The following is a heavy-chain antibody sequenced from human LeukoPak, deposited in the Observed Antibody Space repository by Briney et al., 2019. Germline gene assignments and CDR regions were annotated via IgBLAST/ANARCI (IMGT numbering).Heavy chain of an antibody. CDR3: ARDTSGQAADYGGNSRCFDL. Sequence: SVKVSCKASGGTFSSYAISWVRQAPGQGLEWMGRIIPIFGTANYAQKFQGRVTITADESTSTVYMELSSLRSEDTAMYYCARDTSGQAADYGGNSRCFDLWGRGTLVTVSS. D-gene: IGHD4-23*01. J-gene: IGHJ2*01. V-gene: IGHV1-69*15. CDR2: IIPIFGTA. CDR1: GGTFSSYA.